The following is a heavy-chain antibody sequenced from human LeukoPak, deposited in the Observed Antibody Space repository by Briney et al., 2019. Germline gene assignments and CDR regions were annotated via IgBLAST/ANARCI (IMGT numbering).Heavy chain of an antibody. Sequence: PSETLSLTCAVYGGSFSGYYWSWIRQPPGKGLEWIGEINHSGSTNYNPSLKSRVTISVDTSKNQFSLKLSSVTAADTAVYYCARERSSSWIYYYYYMDVWGKGTTVTVSS. CDR1: GGSFSGYY. J-gene: IGHJ6*03. V-gene: IGHV4-34*01. CDR3: ARERSSSWIYYYYYMDV. D-gene: IGHD6-13*01. CDR2: INHSGST.